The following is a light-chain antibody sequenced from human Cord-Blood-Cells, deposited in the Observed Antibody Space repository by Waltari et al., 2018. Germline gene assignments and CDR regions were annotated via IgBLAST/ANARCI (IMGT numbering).Light chain of an antibody. CDR1: QSISSY. CDR2: AAS. CDR3: QQSYSTPPT. V-gene: IGKV1-39*01. Sequence: DIQMTQSPSSRSASVGDRVPITCRASQSISSYLNWYQQKPGKAPKLLIYAASSLQSGVPSRFSGSGSGTDFTLTISSLQPEDFATYYCQQSYSTPPTFGQGTKVEIK. J-gene: IGKJ1*01.